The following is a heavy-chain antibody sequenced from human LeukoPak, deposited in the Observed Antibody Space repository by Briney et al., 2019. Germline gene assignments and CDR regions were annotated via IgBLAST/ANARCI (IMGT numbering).Heavy chain of an antibody. CDR3: ARDLYSSSWPSLLGYYYYGMDV. D-gene: IGHD6-13*01. CDR2: IIPILGIA. CDR1: GGTFSSYA. V-gene: IGHV1-69*04. Sequence: SVKVSCKASGGTFSSYAISWVRQAPGQGLEWMGRIIPILGIANYAQKFQGSVTITADKSTSTAYMELSSLRSEDTAVYYCARDLYSSSWPSLLGYYYYGMDVWGQGTTVTVSS. J-gene: IGHJ6*02.